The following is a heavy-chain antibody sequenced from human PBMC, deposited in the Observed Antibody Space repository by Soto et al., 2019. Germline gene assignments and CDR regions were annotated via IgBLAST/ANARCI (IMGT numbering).Heavy chain of an antibody. CDR3: AGDDPLNGLAAAGTPEAFDI. D-gene: IGHD6-13*01. CDR1: GYTFTSYG. V-gene: IGHV1-18*01. J-gene: IGHJ3*02. Sequence: ASVKVSCKASGYTFTSYGISWVRQAPGQGLEWMGWISAYNGNTNYAQKLQGRVTMTTDTSTSTAYMELRSLRSDATAVYYCAGDDPLNGLAAAGTPEAFDIWGQGTMVTVSS. CDR2: ISAYNGNT.